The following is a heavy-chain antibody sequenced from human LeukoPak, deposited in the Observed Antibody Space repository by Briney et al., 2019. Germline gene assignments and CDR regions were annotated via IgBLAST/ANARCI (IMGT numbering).Heavy chain of an antibody. Sequence: SSETLSLTCTVSGVSLSSSYYYWGWIRQSPGKGLEWFGNIYYTGSTYYNPSLESRIIISVDKPKNQFSLKLTSVTAADTAVYYCARGPLCSSSWYDYYYYGMDVWGQGTLVTVSS. D-gene: IGHD6-13*01. CDR1: GVSLSSSYYY. CDR2: IYYTGST. CDR3: ARGPLCSSSWYDYYYYGMDV. V-gene: IGHV4-39*07. J-gene: IGHJ6*02.